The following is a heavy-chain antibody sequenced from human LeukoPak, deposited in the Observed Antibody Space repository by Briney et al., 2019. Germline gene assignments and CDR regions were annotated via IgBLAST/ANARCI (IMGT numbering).Heavy chain of an antibody. CDR1: AFTFSDYS. V-gene: IGHV3-74*01. Sequence: GGSLRLSCAASAFTFSDYSMNWVRQAPGKGLVWVSRINTDGSSTSYADSVKGRFTISRDNAKNTLYLQMNSLRAEDTAVYYCARERAATGFDYWGQGTLVTVSS. J-gene: IGHJ4*02. CDR2: INTDGSST. D-gene: IGHD6-25*01. CDR3: ARERAATGFDY.